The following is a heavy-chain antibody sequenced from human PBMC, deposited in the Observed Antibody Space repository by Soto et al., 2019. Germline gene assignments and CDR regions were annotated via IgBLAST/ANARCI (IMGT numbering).Heavy chain of an antibody. J-gene: IGHJ5*02. Sequence: SETLSLTCTVSGGSISSGGYYWSWIRQHPGKGLEWIGYIYYSESPYYNPSLKSRITISVDTSKNQFSLKLSSVTAADTAVYYCATYVVGAGGTGSWGQGTLVTVSS. D-gene: IGHD6-13*01. CDR3: ATYVVGAGGTGS. V-gene: IGHV4-31*03. CDR2: IYYSESP. CDR1: GGSISSGGYY.